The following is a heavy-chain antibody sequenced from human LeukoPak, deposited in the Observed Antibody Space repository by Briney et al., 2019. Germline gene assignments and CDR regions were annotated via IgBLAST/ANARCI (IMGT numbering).Heavy chain of an antibody. CDR3: ARHSVAATTNYFDY. J-gene: IGHJ4*02. D-gene: IGHD2-15*01. Sequence: TGGSLRLSCAASGFTFSSYAMSWVRHAPGKGREWIGSIYYSGSTYYNPSLKSRVTISVDTSKNQFSLKLSSVTAADTAVYYCARHSVAATTNYFDYWGQGALVTVSS. V-gene: IGHV4-39*01. CDR1: GFTFSSYA. CDR2: IYYSGST.